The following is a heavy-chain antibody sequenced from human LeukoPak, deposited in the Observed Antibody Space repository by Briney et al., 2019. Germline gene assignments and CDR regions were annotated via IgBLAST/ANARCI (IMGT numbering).Heavy chain of an antibody. CDR2: ISSGGDNI. CDR1: GFTFSYYY. J-gene: IGHJ4*02. Sequence: GGSLRLSCAASGFTFSYYYMSWIRQAPGKGLEWVSYISSGGDNIYYADSVQGRFTISRDNAKNSLYLKMNSLRAEDTAVYYCARGTGELDSWGAGTLVTVSP. V-gene: IGHV3-11*01. CDR3: ARGTGELDS.